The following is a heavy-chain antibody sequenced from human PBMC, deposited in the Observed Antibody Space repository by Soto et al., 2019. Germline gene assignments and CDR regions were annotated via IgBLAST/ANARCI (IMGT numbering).Heavy chain of an antibody. CDR1: GYTLSSYG. CDR3: ARASLGTMHGVVNYYGMDV. Sequence: GASVKVSCKVSGYTLSSYGLSWVRQAPGQGLEWMGWISDYNGKTYYTQKLRDRVTMTTETSTSTAYMELRGLTSEDTAVYYCARASLGTMHGVVNYYGMDVWGQGTTVTVSS. V-gene: IGHV1-18*01. J-gene: IGHJ6*02. CDR2: ISDYNGKT. D-gene: IGHD3-3*01.